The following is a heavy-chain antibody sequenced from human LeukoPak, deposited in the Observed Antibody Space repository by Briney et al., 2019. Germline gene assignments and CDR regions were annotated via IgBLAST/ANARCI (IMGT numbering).Heavy chain of an antibody. J-gene: IGHJ4*02. CDR2: VYYSGST. CDR3: ARHRGGSSPSVFDS. D-gene: IGHD2-15*01. Sequence: SETLSLTCTVSGGPVSSSSYYWGWIRQPPGKGLEWIGSVYYSGSTYYNPSLKSRVTISVDTSKNQFSLKMSSVTAADTTLFYCARHRGGSSPSVFDSWGQGTLVTVSS. V-gene: IGHV4-39*01. CDR1: GGPVSSSSYY.